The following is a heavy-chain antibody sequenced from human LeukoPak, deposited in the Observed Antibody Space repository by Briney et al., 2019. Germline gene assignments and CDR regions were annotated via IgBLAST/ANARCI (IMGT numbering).Heavy chain of an antibody. CDR2: INPNSGGT. CDR1: GYTFTGYY. Sequence: RASVKVSCKASGYTFTGYYMHWVRQAPGQGLEWMGWINPNSGGTNYAQKFQGRVTMTRDTSISTAYMELSGLRSDDTAVYYCARVTTVTDENWFDPWGQGTLVTVSS. V-gene: IGHV1-2*02. CDR3: ARVTTVTDENWFDP. J-gene: IGHJ5*02. D-gene: IGHD4-11*01.